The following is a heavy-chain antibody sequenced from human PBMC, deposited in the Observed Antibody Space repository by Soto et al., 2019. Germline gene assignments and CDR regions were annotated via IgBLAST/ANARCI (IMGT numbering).Heavy chain of an antibody. CDR3: ARGDCVGGTCSSLAGSFYYYRDV. CDR1: GFTFSNYW. CDR2: INSDGSVS. V-gene: IGHV3-74*01. J-gene: IGHJ6*03. D-gene: IGHD2-15*01. Sequence: EVQLVESGGGLVQPGGSLRLSCAASGFTFSNYWMYWVRQAPGKGLVWVSRINSDGSVSSYADSVKGRLTISRDNVKNTQYLQMDSLRAEDTAVYYCARGDCVGGTCSSLAGSFYYYRDVWGKGTTVTVFS.